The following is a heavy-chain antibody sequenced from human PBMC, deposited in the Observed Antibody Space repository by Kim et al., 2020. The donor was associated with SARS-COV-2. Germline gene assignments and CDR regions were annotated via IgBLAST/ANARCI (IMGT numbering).Heavy chain of an antibody. CDR3: TRERRIYSYYGDYNPDY. V-gene: IGHV3-49*03. J-gene: IGHJ4*02. D-gene: IGHD4-17*01. CDR1: GFTFGDYA. CDR2: IRSKAYGGTT. Sequence: GGSLRLSCTASGFTFGDYAMSWFRQAPGKGLEWVGFIRSKAYGGTTEYAASVKGRFTISRDDSKSIAYLQMNSLKTEDTAVYYCTRERRIYSYYGDYNPDYWGQGTLVTVSS.